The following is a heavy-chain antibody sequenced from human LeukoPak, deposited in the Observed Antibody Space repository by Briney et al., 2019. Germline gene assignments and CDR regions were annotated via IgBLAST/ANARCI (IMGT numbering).Heavy chain of an antibody. CDR3: ARSREKSGSYYLDY. V-gene: IGHV3-11*04. CDR1: GLIFSDYY. D-gene: IGHD1-26*01. CDR2: ISSSGTWI. Sequence: GSLRLSRAASGLIFSDYYMSWIRQAPGRGLEWISYISSSGTWIRYADSVKGRFTISRDNSKNTLYLQMNSLRAEDTAVYYCARSREKSGSYYLDYWGQGTLVTVSS. J-gene: IGHJ4*02.